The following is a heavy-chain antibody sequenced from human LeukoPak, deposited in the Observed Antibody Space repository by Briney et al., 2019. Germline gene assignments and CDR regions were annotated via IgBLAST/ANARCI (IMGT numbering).Heavy chain of an antibody. Sequence: PGGSLRLSCAASGFTFSSNWMHWFRQGPVKGLVWVSRINPDGSRTDYAESVKGRFTISRDNAKNSLYLQMNSLRAEDTAVYYCARGWWSGYDAKLDYWGQGALVTVSS. V-gene: IGHV3-74*01. J-gene: IGHJ4*02. CDR1: GFTFSSNW. CDR3: ARGWWSGYDAKLDY. CDR2: INPDGSRT. D-gene: IGHD5-12*01.